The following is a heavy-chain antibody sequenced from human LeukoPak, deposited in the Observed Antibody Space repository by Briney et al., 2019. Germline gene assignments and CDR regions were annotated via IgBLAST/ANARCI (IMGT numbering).Heavy chain of an antibody. J-gene: IGHJ4*02. V-gene: IGHV3-64*01. Sequence: GGSLRLSCAASGFTFSIYAMHWVRQAPGKGLEYVSSISRNGGGTSYANSVKGRFSISRDNSKNTLYLQMGSLRAEDMAVYYCARDRVGSSWSEFGYWGQGTLVTVSS. CDR3: ARDRVGSSWSEFGY. CDR2: ISRNGGGT. CDR1: GFTFSIYA. D-gene: IGHD6-13*01.